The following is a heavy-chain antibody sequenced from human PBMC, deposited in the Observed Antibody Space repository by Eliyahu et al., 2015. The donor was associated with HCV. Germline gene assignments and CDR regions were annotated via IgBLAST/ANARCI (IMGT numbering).Heavy chain of an antibody. CDR3: TTDEGGSAY. V-gene: IGHV3-15*07. J-gene: IGHJ4*02. Sequence: EVRLVESGGALIKPGGSXYTLLCSLWXXFXNNAXMXWVRQAPGKGLEWVGRIRSNGDGGTTDYAAPVKGRFTISRDDLKNTLYVQMNSLRTEDTAMYYCTTDEGGSAYWGQGTLVTVSS. CDR2: IRSNGDGGTT. D-gene: IGHD3-16*01. CDR1: XXFXNNAX.